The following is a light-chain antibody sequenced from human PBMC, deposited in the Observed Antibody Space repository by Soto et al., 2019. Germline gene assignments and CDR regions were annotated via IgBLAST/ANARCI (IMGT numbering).Light chain of an antibody. CDR2: AAS. CDR1: QGVSSY. V-gene: IGKV1-27*01. J-gene: IGKJ1*01. CDR3: QQYNIVPWT. Sequence: DTQMTQSPSSLSASVGDRVTITCRASQGVSSYLAWYQQKPGKVPKLLISAASSVQSGVPSRFSGSGSGTDFTLTISRLQPEDIATYYCQQYNIVPWTFGQGTKVEIK.